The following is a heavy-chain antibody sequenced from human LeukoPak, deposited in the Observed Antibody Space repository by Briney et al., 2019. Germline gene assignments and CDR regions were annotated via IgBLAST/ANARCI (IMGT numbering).Heavy chain of an antibody. CDR2: ISAYNGNT. CDR1: GYTFTSYG. D-gene: IGHD3-10*01. Sequence: GASVKVSCKASGYTFTSYGISWVRQAPGQGLAWMGWISAYNGNTNYAQKLQGRVTMTTDTSTSTAYMELRSLRSDDTAVYYCAREAGIDYYGSGSRGRFDPWGQGTLVTVSS. J-gene: IGHJ5*02. V-gene: IGHV1-18*01. CDR3: AREAGIDYYGSGSRGRFDP.